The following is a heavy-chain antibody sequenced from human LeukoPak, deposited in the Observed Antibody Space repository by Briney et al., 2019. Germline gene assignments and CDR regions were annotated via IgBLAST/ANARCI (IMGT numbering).Heavy chain of an antibody. D-gene: IGHD3-22*01. CDR3: ARHRGYEWGGDHFDY. V-gene: IGHV4-39*07. Sequence: SETLSLTCAVSGDSISSDDYYWGWIRQPPGKGLEWIGNIYYSGSTSYNPSLTSRVSISLDTSKNQFSLKLTSVTAADTAVYYCARHRGYEWGGDHFDYWGQGTLVTVSS. CDR2: IYYSGST. J-gene: IGHJ4*02. CDR1: GDSISSDDYY.